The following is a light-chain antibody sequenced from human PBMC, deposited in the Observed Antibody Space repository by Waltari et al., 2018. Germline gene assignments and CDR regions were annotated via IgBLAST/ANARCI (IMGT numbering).Light chain of an antibody. CDR2: GAS. CDR1: QSVSRA. CDR3: QNYVRLPET. J-gene: IGKJ1*01. Sequence: PGERVTLSCRASQSVSRALAWYQQKPGQAPRLLIFGASHRATGIPARFSGSGSETDFSLTISRLEPAAFAVYYFQNYVRLPETFGRGTKGEIK. V-gene: IGKV3-20*02.